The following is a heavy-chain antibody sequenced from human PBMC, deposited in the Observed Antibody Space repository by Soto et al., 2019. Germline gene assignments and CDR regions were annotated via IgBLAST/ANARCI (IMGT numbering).Heavy chain of an antibody. J-gene: IGHJ6*02. CDR2: ISGSGGKT. D-gene: IGHD3-22*01. CDR3: GTPGAAYDARDEDHDYGMDV. Sequence: EVRILESGGGLVQPGGSLRLACVVSGINFNDYAMSWVRQAPGKGLEWMSVISGSGGKTYYADSVKGRFTMSRDNSKNTLFLQVNSVRAEDTAVYYCGTPGAAYDARDEDHDYGMDVWGQGNMVIVSS. V-gene: IGHV3-23*01. CDR1: GINFNDYA.